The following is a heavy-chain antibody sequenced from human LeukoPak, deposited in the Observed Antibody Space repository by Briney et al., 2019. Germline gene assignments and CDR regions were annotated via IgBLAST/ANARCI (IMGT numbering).Heavy chain of an antibody. J-gene: IGHJ4*02. Sequence: PGGSLRLSCAASGFTFSSYAMHWVRQAPGKGLEWVAVISYDGSNKYYADSVKGRFTISRDNSKNTPYLQMNSLRTEDTAVYYCARDRGSGWSHLDYWGQGTLVTVSS. CDR3: ARDRGSGWSHLDY. CDR1: GFTFSSYA. V-gene: IGHV3-30-3*01. D-gene: IGHD6-19*01. CDR2: ISYDGSNK.